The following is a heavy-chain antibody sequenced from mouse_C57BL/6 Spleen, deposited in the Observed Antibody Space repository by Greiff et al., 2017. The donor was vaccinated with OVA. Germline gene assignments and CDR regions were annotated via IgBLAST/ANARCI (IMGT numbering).Heavy chain of an antibody. Sequence: VQLQQSGAELVRPGTSVKVSCKASGYAFTNYLIEWVKQRPGPGLEWIGVINPGSGGTNYNEKFKGKATLTADKSSSTAYMQLSSLTSEDSAVYFCATYYSNYASWFAYWGQGTLVTVSA. J-gene: IGHJ3*01. CDR2: INPGSGGT. D-gene: IGHD2-5*01. CDR1: GYAFTNYL. V-gene: IGHV1-54*01. CDR3: ATYYSNYASWFAY.